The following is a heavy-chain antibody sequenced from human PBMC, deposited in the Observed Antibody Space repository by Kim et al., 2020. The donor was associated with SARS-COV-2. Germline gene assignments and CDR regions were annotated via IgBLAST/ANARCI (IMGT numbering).Heavy chain of an antibody. CDR2: IYYSGST. CDR3: ARDRAMGALDY. D-gene: IGHD1-26*01. Sequence: SETLSLTCTVSGGSVSSGSYYWSWIRQPPGKGLEWIGYIYYSGSTNYNLSLQSRITISVATSKNQLSLKLSSVTAADTAVYYCARDRAMGALDYWGQGTLVTVSS. V-gene: IGHV4-61*01. J-gene: IGHJ4*02. CDR1: GGSVSSGSYY.